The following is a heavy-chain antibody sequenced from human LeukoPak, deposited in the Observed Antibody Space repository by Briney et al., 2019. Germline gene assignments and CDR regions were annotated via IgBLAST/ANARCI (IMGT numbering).Heavy chain of an antibody. CDR1: GGSFSGYY. V-gene: IGHV4-34*01. D-gene: IGHD3-22*01. CDR3: ARAAGSADRDYDSSGYYYLDY. Sequence: PSETLSLTCAVYGGSFSGYYWSWIRQPPGKGLEWIGEINHSGSTNYNPSLKSRVTISVDTSKNQFSLKLSSVTAADTAVYCCARAAGSADRDYDSSGYYYLDYWGQGTLVTVSS. J-gene: IGHJ4*02. CDR2: INHSGST.